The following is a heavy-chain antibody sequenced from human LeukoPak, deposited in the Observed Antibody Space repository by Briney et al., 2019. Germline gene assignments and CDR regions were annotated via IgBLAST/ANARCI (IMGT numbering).Heavy chain of an antibody. D-gene: IGHD1-26*01. CDR1: GFPFITYA. Sequence: GGSLRLSCATSGFPFITYAMSWVRQAPGKGLEWVSHISASGGSTYYAGSVKGRFTISRDNSNNTLYLQMNSLRVEDTAVYYCARVSGVGTVDYWGQGALVTVSS. V-gene: IGHV3-23*01. CDR2: ISASGGST. J-gene: IGHJ4*02. CDR3: ARVSGVGTVDY.